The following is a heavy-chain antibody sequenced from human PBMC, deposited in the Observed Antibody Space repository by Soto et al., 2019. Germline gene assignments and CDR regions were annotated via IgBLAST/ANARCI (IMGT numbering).Heavy chain of an antibody. CDR3: ARTDSSGWTRYFDY. CDR1: GGSVSSGSYY. J-gene: IGHJ4*02. V-gene: IGHV4-61*01. CDR2: IYYSGST. D-gene: IGHD6-19*01. Sequence: TSETLSLTCTVSGGSVSSGSYYWSWIRQPPGKGLEWIGYIYYSGSTNYNPSLKSRVTISVDTSKNQFSLKLSSVTAADTAVYYCARTDSSGWTRYFDYWGQGTLVTVSS.